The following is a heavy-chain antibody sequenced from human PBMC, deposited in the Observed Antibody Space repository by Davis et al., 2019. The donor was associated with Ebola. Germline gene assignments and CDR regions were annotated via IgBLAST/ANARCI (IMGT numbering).Heavy chain of an antibody. V-gene: IGHV1-2*02. D-gene: IGHD6-19*01. Sequence: ASVKVSCKASGYTFTGYYMHWVRQAPGQGLEWMGWINPNSGGTNYAQKFQGRVTMTRDTSISTAYMELSRLRSDDTAVYYCARGPVTGTGGWYFDLWGRGTLVTVSS. CDR1: GYTFTGYY. CDR2: INPNSGGT. CDR3: ARGPVTGTGGWYFDL. J-gene: IGHJ2*01.